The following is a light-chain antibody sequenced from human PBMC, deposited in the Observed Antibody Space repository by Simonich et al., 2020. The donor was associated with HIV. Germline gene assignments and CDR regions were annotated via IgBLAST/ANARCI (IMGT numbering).Light chain of an antibody. CDR1: QSISNN. J-gene: IGKJ1*01. Sequence: IVMTQFPATLSVSPGERATLSCRASQSISNNLAWYQQKPGQAPRLLTNGASTRATGIPARFSGSGSGTEFTLTISSMQSEDFAVYYCQQYSNWPPTFGQGTKVEIK. CDR2: GAS. CDR3: QQYSNWPPT. V-gene: IGKV3-15*01.